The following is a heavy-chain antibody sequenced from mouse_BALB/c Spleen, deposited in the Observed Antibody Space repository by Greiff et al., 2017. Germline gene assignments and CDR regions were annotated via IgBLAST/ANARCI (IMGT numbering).Heavy chain of an antibody. CDR1: GYTFSSYW. D-gene: IGHD2-1*01. CDR2: ILPGSGST. CDR3: ARYGNYLYYFDY. Sequence: VQLQQSGAELMKPGASVKISCKATGYTFSSYWIEWVKQRPGQGLEWIGEILPGSGSTNYNEKFKGKATFTADTSSNTAYMQLSSLTSEDSAVYYCARYGNYLYYFDYWGQGTTLTVSS. J-gene: IGHJ2*01. V-gene: IGHV1-9*01.